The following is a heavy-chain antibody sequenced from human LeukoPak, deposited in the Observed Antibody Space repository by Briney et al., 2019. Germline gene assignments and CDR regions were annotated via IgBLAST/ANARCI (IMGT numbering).Heavy chain of an antibody. J-gene: IGHJ6*02. CDR1: GGSISSSSYY. V-gene: IGHV4-39*02. CDR2: IYYSGST. Sequence: SETLSLTCTVSGGSISSSSYYWGWIRQPPGKGVECIGSIYYSGSTYYNPSLKSRVTISVDTSKNQFSLKLSSVTAADTAVYYCARDYYDILTGYWDGMDVWGQGTTVTVSS. D-gene: IGHD3-9*01. CDR3: ARDYYDILTGYWDGMDV.